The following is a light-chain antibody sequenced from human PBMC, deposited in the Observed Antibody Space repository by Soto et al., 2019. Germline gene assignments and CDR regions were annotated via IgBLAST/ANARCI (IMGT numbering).Light chain of an antibody. J-gene: IGKJ3*01. V-gene: IGKV1-33*01. CDR1: QDISKS. Sequence: DIQMTQSPSSLSAFVGDRVSITCQASQDISKSLNWYQQKPGKAPKLLIYDASNLKTGVPSRFSGSGSGTDFTFTISSLQAEDIATYYCQQYDDLPLTFGPGTKVDVK. CDR3: QQYDDLPLT. CDR2: DAS.